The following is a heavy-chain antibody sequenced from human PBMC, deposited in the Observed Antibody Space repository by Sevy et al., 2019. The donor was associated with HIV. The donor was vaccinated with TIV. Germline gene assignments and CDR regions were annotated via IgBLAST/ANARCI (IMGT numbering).Heavy chain of an antibody. CDR3: AREGSGRY. D-gene: IGHD3-10*01. J-gene: IGHJ4*02. CDR2: ISSGSNYI. Sequence: GGSLRLSCAASEFTFNKYNKIWVRQAPGKGLEWVSFISSGSNYIYYADSVRGRFTTSRDNAKNSLYLQMNTLRAEDTAVYYCAREGSGRYWGQGTLVTVSS. V-gene: IGHV3-21*01. CDR1: EFTFNKYN.